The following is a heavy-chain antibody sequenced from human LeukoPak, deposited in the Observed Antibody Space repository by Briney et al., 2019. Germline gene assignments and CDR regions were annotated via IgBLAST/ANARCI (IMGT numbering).Heavy chain of an antibody. D-gene: IGHD1-1*01. CDR3: ARGRYADYLDY. CDR2: ISSTGAGT. J-gene: IGHJ4*02. Sequence: SGGSLRLSCAASGFTFSRYAMSWVRQAAGKGLEWVSTISSTGAGTYYADSVKGRFTISRDNSKNSLYLQMNSLRAEDTAVYYCARGRYADYLDYWGQGTLVTVSS. V-gene: IGHV3-23*01. CDR1: GFTFSRYA.